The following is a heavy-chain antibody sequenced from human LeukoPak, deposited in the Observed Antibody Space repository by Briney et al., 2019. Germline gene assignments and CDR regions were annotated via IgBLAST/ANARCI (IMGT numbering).Heavy chain of an antibody. D-gene: IGHD2-15*01. J-gene: IGHJ3*02. V-gene: IGHV1-2*02. CDR1: GYRFTDYY. Sequence: GASVKVSCKASGYRFTDYYMHWVRQAPGQGLEWMGWINPINGDTIYAQKFRGRVTVTRDTSITTAYMELSRLRSDDTAVYYCASAVCSGVGCYHNPRAFDIWGKGPMVTVS. CDR2: INPINGDT. CDR3: ASAVCSGVGCYHNPRAFDI.